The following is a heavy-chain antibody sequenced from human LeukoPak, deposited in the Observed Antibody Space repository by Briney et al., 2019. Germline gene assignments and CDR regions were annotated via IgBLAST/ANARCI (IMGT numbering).Heavy chain of an antibody. J-gene: IGHJ4*02. CDR3: ARLYGFLEWLIDY. Sequence: SGGSLRLSCAASGFTFSSTWMSWGRQAPGKGLGWWANIKQDGSEKYYVDSVKGRFTISRDNAKNSLYMQMNSLRAEDTAVYYCARLYGFLEWLIDYWGQGTLVTVSS. CDR2: IKQDGSEK. V-gene: IGHV3-7*01. CDR1: GFTFSSTW. D-gene: IGHD3-3*01.